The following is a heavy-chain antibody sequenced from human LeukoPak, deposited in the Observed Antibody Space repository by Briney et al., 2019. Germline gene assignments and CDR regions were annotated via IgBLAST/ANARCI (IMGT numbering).Heavy chain of an antibody. CDR1: GYSFTDSY. CDR3: ARAGPLHGGPYLIGP. D-gene: IGHD3-16*01. Sequence: ASVKVSCKTSGYSFTDSYMHWVRQAPGQGLEWMGWINPYSGGTSSAQKFQGRVTMTRDTSISTVYMQVSWLTSDDTAIYYCARAGPLHGGPYLIGPWGQGTLVTVSS. J-gene: IGHJ5*02. CDR2: INPYSGGT. V-gene: IGHV1-2*02.